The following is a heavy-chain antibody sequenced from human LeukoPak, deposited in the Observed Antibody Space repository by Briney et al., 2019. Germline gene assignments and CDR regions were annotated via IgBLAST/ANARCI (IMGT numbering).Heavy chain of an antibody. J-gene: IGHJ4*02. D-gene: IGHD2-2*01. CDR1: GGSISSRSYY. V-gene: IGHV4-39*01. CDR3: AGENCSGTSCSSFDY. Sequence: SETLSLTCTVSGGSISSRSYYWGWIRQPPGKGLEWIGSIFYSGTTYYNPPLKSRVTISVDTSKNQFSLRLSSVTAADTAVYYCAGENCSGTSCSSFDYWGQGTLVTVSS. CDR2: IFYSGTT.